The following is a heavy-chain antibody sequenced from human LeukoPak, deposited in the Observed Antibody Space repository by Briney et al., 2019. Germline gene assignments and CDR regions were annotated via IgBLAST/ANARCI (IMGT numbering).Heavy chain of an antibody. V-gene: IGHV3-30*02. CDR1: GFTFSSYG. CDR2: IVHDVSYK. J-gene: IGHJ4*02. Sequence: GGSLRLSRAPSGFTFSSYGMRWVRQAPGKGLEWVAFIVHDVSYKLYADSVQGRSTISRDNSKNTLYLEMNSLRAEDTSIFYCVKDQVTAWGQGTLVSVSS. CDR3: VKDQVTA. D-gene: IGHD2-21*02.